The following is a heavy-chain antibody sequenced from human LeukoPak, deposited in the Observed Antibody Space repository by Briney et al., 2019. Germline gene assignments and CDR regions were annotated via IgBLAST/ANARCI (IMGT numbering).Heavy chain of an antibody. CDR1: GFTSSSYW. CDR2: INTDGSST. J-gene: IGHJ4*02. D-gene: IGHD5-18*01. CDR3: ATGSGLWSPDY. V-gene: IGHV3-74*01. Sequence: GGSLRLSCAASGFTSSSYWMHWVRQAPGKGLVWVSRINTDGSSTSYADSVKGRFTISRDNAKNRLYVQMNSLRAEDTAVYYCATGSGLWSPDYWGQGTLVTVSS.